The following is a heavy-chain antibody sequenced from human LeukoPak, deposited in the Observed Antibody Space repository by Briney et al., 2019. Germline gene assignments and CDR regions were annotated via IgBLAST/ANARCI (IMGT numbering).Heavy chain of an antibody. CDR2: INPKSGGT. V-gene: IGHV1-2*02. CDR3: ARPLGSLKEYWWFDP. CDR1: GYTFTRYY. Sequence: ASVKVSCKASGYTFTRYYMHWVRQAPGQGLEWMGWINPKSGGTNYAQNFQGRVTMTRDTSSTTVYMELTRLRSDDTAVYYCARPLGSLKEYWWFDPWGQGTLVTVSS. D-gene: IGHD2/OR15-2a*01. J-gene: IGHJ5*02.